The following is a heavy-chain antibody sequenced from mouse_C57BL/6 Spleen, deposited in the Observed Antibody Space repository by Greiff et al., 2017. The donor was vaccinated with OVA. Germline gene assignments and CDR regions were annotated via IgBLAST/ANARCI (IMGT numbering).Heavy chain of an antibody. V-gene: IGHV1-64*01. Sequence: QVQLQQPGAELVKPGASVKLSCKASGYTFTSYWMHWVKQRPGQGLEWIGMIHPNSGSTNYNEKFKSKATLTVDKASSTAYMQRSSLTAEDSAVYYCALITTVVASFDYWGQGTTLTVSS. CDR1: GYTFTSYW. D-gene: IGHD1-1*01. CDR2: IHPNSGST. J-gene: IGHJ2*01. CDR3: ALITTVVASFDY.